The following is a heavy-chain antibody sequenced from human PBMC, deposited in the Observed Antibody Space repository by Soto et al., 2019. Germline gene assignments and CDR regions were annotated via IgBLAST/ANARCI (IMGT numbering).Heavy chain of an antibody. D-gene: IGHD1-1*01. CDR3: TRERYISSYDWVHNWFDP. V-gene: IGHV3-7*03. Sequence: GGSLRLSCAASGFTFSSYWMSWVRQAPGKGLEWVANIKQDGSEKHYVDSVKGRFTISRDNAKNSLYLQMNSLRAEDTAVYYCTRERYISSYDWVHNWFDPWGQGTLVTVSS. J-gene: IGHJ5*02. CDR1: GFTFSSYW. CDR2: IKQDGSEK.